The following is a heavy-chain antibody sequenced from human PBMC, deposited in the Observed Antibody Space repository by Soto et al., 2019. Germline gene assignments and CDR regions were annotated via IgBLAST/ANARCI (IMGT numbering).Heavy chain of an antibody. CDR1: GFTFSSYG. CDR2: ISYDGSNK. V-gene: IGHV3-30*18. Sequence: GGSLRLSCAASGFTFSSYGMRWVRQAPGKGLGWVAVISYDGSNKYYADSVKGRFTISRDNSKNTLYLQMNSLRAEDTAVYYCAKGWIQLWFFFYYGMDVWGQGTTVTVSS. J-gene: IGHJ6*02. D-gene: IGHD5-18*01. CDR3: AKGWIQLWFFFYYGMDV.